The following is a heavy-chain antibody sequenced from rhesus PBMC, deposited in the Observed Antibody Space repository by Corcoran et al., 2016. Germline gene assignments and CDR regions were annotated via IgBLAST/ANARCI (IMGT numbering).Heavy chain of an antibody. CDR2: ISGSSGST. CDR1: GGSVSSSNW. CDR3: ARDPITGTTP. V-gene: IGHV4-65*01. J-gene: IGHJ4*01. D-gene: IGHD1-26*01. Sequence: QVQLQESGPGLVKPSETLSLTCAVSGGSVSSSNWWGWIRQPPGKGLEWIGYISGSSGSTYYNPSLKSRVTISTDTSKNQFSLKLSSVTAADTAVYYCARDPITGTTPWGQGVLVTVS.